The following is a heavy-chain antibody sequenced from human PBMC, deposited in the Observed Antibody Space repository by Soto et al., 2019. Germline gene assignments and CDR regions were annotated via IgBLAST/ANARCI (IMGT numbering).Heavy chain of an antibody. CDR2: IYSGGST. V-gene: IGHV3-53*01. CDR1: GFTVSSNY. D-gene: IGHD3-10*01. CDR3: ARPRITMVRAPLGSHYYGMDV. Sequence: PGGSLRLSCSASGFTVSSNYMSWVRQAPGKGLEWVSVIYSGGSTYYADSVKGRFTISRDNSKNTLYLQMNSLRAEDTAVYYCARPRITMVRAPLGSHYYGMDVWGQGTTVTVSS. J-gene: IGHJ6*02.